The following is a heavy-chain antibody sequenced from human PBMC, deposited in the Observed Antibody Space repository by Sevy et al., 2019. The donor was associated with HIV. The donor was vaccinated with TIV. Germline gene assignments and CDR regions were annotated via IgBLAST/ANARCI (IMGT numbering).Heavy chain of an antibody. J-gene: IGHJ3*02. CDR2: IKQDGSEK. CDR3: AKEMTPRTASTLDI. CDR1: GFSFSRYW. Sequence: GGSLRLSCVASGFSFSRYWMSWVRQTPEKGLEWVANIKQDGSEKNYVDSVKGRFTISRDNSKNTLYLQMNSLRAEDTAVYYCAKEMTPRTASTLDIWGHGTMVTVSS. D-gene: IGHD2-21*02. V-gene: IGHV3-7*04.